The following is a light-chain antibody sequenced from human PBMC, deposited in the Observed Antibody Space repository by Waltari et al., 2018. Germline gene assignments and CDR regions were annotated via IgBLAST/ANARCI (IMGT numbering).Light chain of an antibody. CDR3: QQRSNWPPIT. CDR2: DAS. CDR1: QSVSSY. Sequence: EIVSTQSPATLSLYPGDRATLSCRASQSVSSYLAWYQQKPGQAPRLLIYDASNRATGIPARFSGSGSGTDFTLTISSLEPEDFAVYYCQQRSNWPPITLGQGTRLGIK. V-gene: IGKV3-11*01. J-gene: IGKJ5*01.